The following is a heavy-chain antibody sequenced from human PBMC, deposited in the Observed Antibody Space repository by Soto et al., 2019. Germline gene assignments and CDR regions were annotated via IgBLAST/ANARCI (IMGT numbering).Heavy chain of an antibody. CDR1: GVSISSGGYY. J-gene: IGHJ6*02. V-gene: IGHV4-31*03. Sequence: ASETPSLTRTVSGVSISSGGYYLSWIRQHPRKGLEWIGYIYYSGSTYYNPSLKSRVTISIDTSKNQFSLKLRSVTAADTAVYYCARDPAIPGYGDYYYYGLDVWGQGTTVTVS. D-gene: IGHD4-17*01. CDR2: IYYSGST. CDR3: ARDPAIPGYGDYYYYGLDV.